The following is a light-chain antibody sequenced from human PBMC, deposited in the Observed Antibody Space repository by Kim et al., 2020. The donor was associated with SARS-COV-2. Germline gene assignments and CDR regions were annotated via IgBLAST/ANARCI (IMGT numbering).Light chain of an antibody. V-gene: IGLV2-23*02. J-gene: IGLJ1*01. CDR3: CSYAGFVRV. CDR1: SGDVGSYNL. CDR2: EVS. Sequence: PGQSITISCTGTSGDVGSYNLVSWYQQHPGKAPKLLIYEVSKRPSGVSNRFSGSKSGNTASLTISGLQAEDEADYYCCSYAGFVRVFGTGTKVTVL.